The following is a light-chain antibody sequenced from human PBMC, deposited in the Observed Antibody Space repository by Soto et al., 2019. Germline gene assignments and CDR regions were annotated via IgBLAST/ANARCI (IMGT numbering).Light chain of an antibody. Sequence: QSALTQPASVSGSPGQSITISCSGTSSNVGRYNLVSWYQQHPGEAPKLMIYEASKRPSGVSNRFSGSKSGNTASLTISGRQAKDEADYYCCSYAGSHTMIFGGGTKVTVL. CDR2: EAS. CDR3: CSYAGSHTMI. V-gene: IGLV2-23*01. J-gene: IGLJ2*01. CDR1: SSNVGRYNL.